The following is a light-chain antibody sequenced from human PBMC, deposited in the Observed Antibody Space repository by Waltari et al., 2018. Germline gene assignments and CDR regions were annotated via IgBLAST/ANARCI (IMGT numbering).Light chain of an antibody. Sequence: SYVLTQPPSVSVAPGQTASITCGGNNLGSESVTWYQQKPGQAPVFVVYDDSDRPSGIPERFSGSNSGNTATLTISRVEAGDEADYYCQVWNSGSTHMVFGGGTKLTVL. CDR3: QVWNSGSTHMV. CDR2: DDS. J-gene: IGLJ2*01. V-gene: IGLV3-21*02. CDR1: NLGSES.